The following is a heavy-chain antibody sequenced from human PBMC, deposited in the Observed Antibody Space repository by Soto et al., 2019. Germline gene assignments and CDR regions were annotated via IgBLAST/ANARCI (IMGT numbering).Heavy chain of an antibody. Sequence: GSLRRSCSASGCTFDNYAMNWVRQAAGKGLEWVSGITGSGRSTYYADSVKGRFTISRDNSKNTLFLQMDSLRADDTAVYYCEKRMNYYDPSGSLLPTFGYWGQGTLVTVYS. V-gene: IGHV3-23*01. J-gene: IGHJ4*02. D-gene: IGHD3-22*01. CDR1: GCTFDNYA. CDR3: EKRMNYYDPSGSLLPTFGY. CDR2: ITGSGRST.